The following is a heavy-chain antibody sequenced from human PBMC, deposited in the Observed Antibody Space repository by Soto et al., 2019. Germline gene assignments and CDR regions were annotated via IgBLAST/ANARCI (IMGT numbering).Heavy chain of an antibody. J-gene: IGHJ4*02. CDR1: GFTFSRYA. Sequence: GRSLRLSCAASGFTFSRYALCWVRQAPGKGLEWVSAISGSGGSTYYADSVKGRFTISRDNSKNTLYLQMNSLRAEDMVVYYCAKRVMVYAAYFDYWGQGTLVTVSS. CDR2: ISGSGGST. D-gene: IGHD2-8*01. CDR3: AKRVMVYAAYFDY. V-gene: IGHV3-23*01.